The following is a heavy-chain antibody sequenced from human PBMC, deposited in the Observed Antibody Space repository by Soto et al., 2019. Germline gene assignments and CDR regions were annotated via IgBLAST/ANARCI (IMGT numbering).Heavy chain of an antibody. Sequence: GESLSFGCKGHGYSITSYWIGWGRQLPGKGLGWMGIIYPGGSDTRYSPSFQGQVTISADKSISTAYLQWSSLKASDTAMYYCERRSRYAVGVYGMDVWGQGTTVTVAS. V-gene: IGHV5-51*01. CDR2: IYPGGSDT. CDR1: GYSITSYW. J-gene: IGHJ6*02. CDR3: ERRSRYAVGVYGMDV. D-gene: IGHD2-2*01.